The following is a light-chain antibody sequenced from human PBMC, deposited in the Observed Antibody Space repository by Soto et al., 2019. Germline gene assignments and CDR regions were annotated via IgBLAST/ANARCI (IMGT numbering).Light chain of an antibody. CDR2: DAS. Sequence: DIQMTQSPSTLSASVADRVNITGGASQSTSCGLAWYQQKPGKDPKLLIYDASSLESGAPSRFSGGGSGTEFTLTTSSLQPDDFATYYCQQYNSYSWTFGQGTKVDI. J-gene: IGKJ1*01. V-gene: IGKV1-5*01. CDR1: QSTSCG. CDR3: QQYNSYSWT.